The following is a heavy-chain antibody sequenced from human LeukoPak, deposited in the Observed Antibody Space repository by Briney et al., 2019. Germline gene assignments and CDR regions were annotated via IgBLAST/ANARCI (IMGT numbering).Heavy chain of an antibody. CDR3: ATDVRGDSREFDYYGMDV. CDR2: FDPEDGET. CDR1: GYTLTELS. J-gene: IGHJ6*02. Sequence: GASVKVSCKVSGYTLTELSMHWVRQAPGKGLEWMGGFDPEDGETIYAQKFQGRVTMTEDTSTDTAYMELSSLRSEDTAVYYCATDVRGDSREFDYYGMDVWGQGTTVTVSS. D-gene: IGHD2-21*02. V-gene: IGHV1-24*01.